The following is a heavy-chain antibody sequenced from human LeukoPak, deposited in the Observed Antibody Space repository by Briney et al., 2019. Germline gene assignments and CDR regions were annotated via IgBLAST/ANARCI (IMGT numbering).Heavy chain of an antibody. J-gene: IGHJ4*02. CDR3: ARDSSGYHGFDY. D-gene: IGHD3-22*01. Sequence: SETLSLTCTVSGGSISSYYWSWIRQPPGKGLEWIGYIYYSGSTNYNPSLKSRVTISVDTSKNQFPLKLSSVTAADTAVYYCARDSSGYHGFDYWGQGTLVTVSS. CDR1: GGSISSYY. V-gene: IGHV4-59*12. CDR2: IYYSGST.